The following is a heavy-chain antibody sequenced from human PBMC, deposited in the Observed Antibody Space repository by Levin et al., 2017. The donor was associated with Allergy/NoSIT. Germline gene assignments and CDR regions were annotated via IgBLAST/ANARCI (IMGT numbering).Heavy chain of an antibody. CDR1: DGSFRDYY. CDR3: ARGRLKIAAAFDS. D-gene: IGHD6-13*01. J-gene: IGHJ4*02. CDR2: IYNSGRT. V-gene: IGHV4-34*01. Sequence: SETLSLTCGVSDGSFRDYYWSWIRQVSGKGLEWLGEIYNSGRTNCNPSLKSRLSISVDMSKNHISLNLTSLTAADTGVYYCARGRLKIAAAFDSWGQGSLVIVSS.